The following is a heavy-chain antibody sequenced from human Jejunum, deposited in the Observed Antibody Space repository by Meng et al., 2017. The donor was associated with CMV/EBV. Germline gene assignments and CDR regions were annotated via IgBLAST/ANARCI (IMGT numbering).Heavy chain of an antibody. J-gene: IGHJ4*02. CDR1: GYSFTTCW. D-gene: IGHD1-1*01. CDR2: IYPSDSDT. Sequence: GSGYSFTTCWIGWVRHMPGKGLEWMGIIYPSDSDTRYSPSFQGQVTISADKSISTAYLQWSSLEASDTARYYCARLGRNNWNFDYWGQGTLVTVSS. V-gene: IGHV5-51*01. CDR3: ARLGRNNWNFDY.